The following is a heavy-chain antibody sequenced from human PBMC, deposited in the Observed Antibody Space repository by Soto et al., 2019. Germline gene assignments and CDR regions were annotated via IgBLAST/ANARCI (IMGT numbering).Heavy chain of an antibody. D-gene: IGHD6-13*01. V-gene: IGHV4-31*03. Sequence: SETLSLTCTVSGGSISSGGYYWSWIRQHPGKGLEWIGYIYYSGSTYYNPSLKSRVTISVDTSKNQFSLKLSSVTAADTAVYYCASRGIAAAAKRSDYWGQGTLVTVSS. J-gene: IGHJ4*02. CDR2: IYYSGST. CDR3: ASRGIAAAAKRSDY. CDR1: GGSISSGGYY.